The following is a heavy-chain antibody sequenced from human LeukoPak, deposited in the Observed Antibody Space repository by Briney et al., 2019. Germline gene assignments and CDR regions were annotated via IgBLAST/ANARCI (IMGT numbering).Heavy chain of an antibody. J-gene: IGHJ4*02. CDR1: GFTFTTYG. D-gene: IGHD6-19*01. CDR3: ARLVYSSGWYDY. CDR2: ISSSSSYI. Sequence: PGGSLRLSCSASGFTFTTYGMNWVRQAPGKGLEWVSSISSSSSYIYYADSVKGRFTISRDNAKNSLYLQMNSLRAEDTAVYYCARLVYSSGWYDYWGQGTLVTVSS. V-gene: IGHV3-21*01.